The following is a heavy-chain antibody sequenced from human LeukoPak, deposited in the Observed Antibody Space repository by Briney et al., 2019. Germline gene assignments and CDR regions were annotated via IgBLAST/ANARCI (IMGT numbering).Heavy chain of an antibody. V-gene: IGHV4-4*07. CDR2: IYTSGST. D-gene: IGHD3-10*01. CDR1: GGSISSYY. CDR3: AREVESWFGDLLSHFDS. Sequence: PSETLSLTCTVSGGSISSYYWSWIRQPAGKGLEWIGRIYTSGSTNYNPSLKSRVTMSVDTSKNQFSLRLTSVTAADTAMYYCAREVESWFGDLLSHFDSWGQGTQVTVSS. J-gene: IGHJ4*02.